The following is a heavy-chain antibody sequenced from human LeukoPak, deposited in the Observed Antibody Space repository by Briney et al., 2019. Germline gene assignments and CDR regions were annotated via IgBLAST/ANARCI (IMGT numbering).Heavy chain of an antibody. CDR1: GYTFTSYG. D-gene: IGHD3-22*01. CDR3: ARGGGYYDSSAPFDP. Sequence: EASVKVSCKASGYTFTSYGISWVRQAPGQGLEWMGWISAYNGNTNYAQKLQGRVTMTADTSTSTAYMELRSLRSDDTAVYYCARGGGYYDSSAPFDPWGQGTLVTVSS. CDR2: ISAYNGNT. J-gene: IGHJ5*02. V-gene: IGHV1-18*01.